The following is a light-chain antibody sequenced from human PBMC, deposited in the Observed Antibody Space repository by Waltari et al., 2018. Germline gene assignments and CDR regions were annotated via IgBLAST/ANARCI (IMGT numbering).Light chain of an antibody. Sequence: IQLTPSPFSLSASVGDRVTHTCRASQSITSYLNWYQQKPGKAPKLLIHTVSSLQSGVPSRCSGSGSGTDFTLTISSLQPEDFATYSCQQSYGTPWTFGEGTKVEIK. CDR2: TVS. CDR3: QQSYGTPWT. V-gene: IGKV1-39*01. CDR1: QSITSY. J-gene: IGKJ1*01.